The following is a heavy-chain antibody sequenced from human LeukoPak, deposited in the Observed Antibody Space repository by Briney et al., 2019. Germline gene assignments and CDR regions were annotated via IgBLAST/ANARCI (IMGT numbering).Heavy chain of an antibody. V-gene: IGHV3-20*04. D-gene: IGHD5-24*01. CDR2: IIWSGAVT. Sequence: PGGSLRLSCAASGFTFDDYAMSWVPQGAGKGLEWVSGIIWSGAVTTYADSVKGRFTVSRDNAKSSLYLQMNSLRAEDTALYYCARGLRVGDNDAFDIWGHGTMVTVYS. CDR3: ARGLRVGDNDAFDI. CDR1: GFTFDDYA. J-gene: IGHJ3*02.